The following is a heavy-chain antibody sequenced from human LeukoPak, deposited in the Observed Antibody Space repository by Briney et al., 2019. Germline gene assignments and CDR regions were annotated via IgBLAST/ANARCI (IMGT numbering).Heavy chain of an antibody. CDR2: ISYDGYDK. D-gene: IGHD6-13*01. V-gene: IGHV3-30-3*01. Sequence: GGSLRFSCAASGFTFNDYAMYWVRQTPGKGLEWVALISYDGYDKSYADSVRGRFTISRDNSKNTLYLQMDSLRSEDTAVYYCARDFFPIVDSTWYEIGYWGQGTLVTVSS. CDR3: ARDFFPIVDSTWYEIGY. CDR1: GFTFNDYA. J-gene: IGHJ4*02.